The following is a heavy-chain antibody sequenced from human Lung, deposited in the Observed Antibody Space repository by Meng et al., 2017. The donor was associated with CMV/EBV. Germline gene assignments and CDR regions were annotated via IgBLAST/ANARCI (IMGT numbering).Heavy chain of an antibody. D-gene: IGHD3-22*01. V-gene: IGHV3-21*01. CDR1: YS. J-gene: IGHJ5*02. CDR2: INSSSSYI. CDR3: ARTSLEGHYYDSSGYYGNWFDP. Sequence: YSMNGVRQTPGEGLEWVTAINSSSSYIYYANSVKGRFTISRDNAKNSLYLQMNSLRAEDTAVYYCARTSLEGHYYDSSGYYGNWFDPWGQGTLVTVSS.